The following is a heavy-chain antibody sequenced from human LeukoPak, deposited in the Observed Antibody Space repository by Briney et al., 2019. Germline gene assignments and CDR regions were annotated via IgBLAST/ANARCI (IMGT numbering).Heavy chain of an antibody. V-gene: IGHV3-23*01. Sequence: QHGGSLRLSCAASGFTFSSYWMNWVRQAPGKGLEWVSGISGSGGSTYYADSLKGRFSISRDNSKNTLFLQMNSLRAEDTAVYYCAKDAVGSSGYHYFDYWGQGTLVTVSS. D-gene: IGHD3-22*01. J-gene: IGHJ4*02. CDR2: ISGSGGST. CDR3: AKDAVGSSGYHYFDY. CDR1: GFTFSSYW.